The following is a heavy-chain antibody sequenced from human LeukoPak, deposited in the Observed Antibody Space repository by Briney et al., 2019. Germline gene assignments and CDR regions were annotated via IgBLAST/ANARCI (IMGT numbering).Heavy chain of an antibody. CDR2: VRNKDNSYTT. CDR1: GFTFSDYH. V-gene: IGHV3-72*01. CDR3: AGSRRGSVFDI. Sequence: PGGSLRLSCAASGFTFSDYHMDWVRQGPGKGLEWFGRVRNKDNSYTTEYAASVKGTFTISRDDSKNSLYLQMNSLKTEDTAVYYCAGSRRGSVFDIWGLGTMVTVSS. J-gene: IGHJ3*02. D-gene: IGHD1-1*01.